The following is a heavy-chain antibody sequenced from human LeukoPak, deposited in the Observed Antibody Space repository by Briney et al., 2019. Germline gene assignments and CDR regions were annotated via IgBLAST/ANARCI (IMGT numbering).Heavy chain of an antibody. Sequence: ASVKVSCKASGYTFTSYGISWVRQAPGQGLEWMGWISAYNGNTNYAQKLQGRVTMTTDTSTSTAYMELRSLRSDDTAVYYCARIVGDQYYYYYGMDVWGQGTTVTVSS. CDR3: ARIVGDQYYYYYGMDV. V-gene: IGHV1-18*01. CDR2: ISAYNGNT. J-gene: IGHJ6*02. D-gene: IGHD2-15*01. CDR1: GYTFTSYG.